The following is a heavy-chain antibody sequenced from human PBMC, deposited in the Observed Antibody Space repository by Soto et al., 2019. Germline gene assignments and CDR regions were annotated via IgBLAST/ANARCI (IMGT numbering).Heavy chain of an antibody. V-gene: IGHV4-31*02. J-gene: IGHJ4*02. D-gene: IGHD6-13*01. CDR1: GGSISSGGYY. Sequence: SETLSLTCTVSGGSISSGGYYWSWIRQHPGKGLEWIGYIYYSGSTYYNPSLKSRVTISVDTSKNQFSLKLSSVTAADTAVYYCARDFARQQPETRFDYWGQGTLVTVSS. CDR3: ARDFARQQPETRFDY. CDR2: IYYSGST.